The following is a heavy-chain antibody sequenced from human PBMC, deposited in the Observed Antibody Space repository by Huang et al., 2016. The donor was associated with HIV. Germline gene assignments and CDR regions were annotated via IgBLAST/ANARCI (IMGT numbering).Heavy chain of an antibody. CDR2: ISYDGSNK. D-gene: IGHD1-26*01. Sequence: VQLVESGGGVVQPGRSLRRACAASGFSFSTYGLHWVRQAPGKGLEWVAVISYDGSNKYSAHSVKGRFTISRDTSENKVYLQMNSLRHEDTAVYYCAKDGADEEWDIDYWGQGTLVTVSS. J-gene: IGHJ4*02. V-gene: IGHV3-30*18. CDR1: GFSFSTYG. CDR3: AKDGADEEWDIDY.